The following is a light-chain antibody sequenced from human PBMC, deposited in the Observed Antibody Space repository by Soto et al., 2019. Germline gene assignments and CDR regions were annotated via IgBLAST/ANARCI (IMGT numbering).Light chain of an antibody. CDR3: SSFRRSNTPHVL. V-gene: IGLV2-14*01. J-gene: IGLJ2*01. Sequence: QSVLTQPASVSGSPGQSITISCTGTDSDVGGYNFVSWYQQHPGKAPKLMIYGVTNRPSGVSNRFSGSKSGNTASLTISGLQAEDDANYYCSSFRRSNTPHVLFGGGTKLTVL. CDR2: GVT. CDR1: DSDVGGYNF.